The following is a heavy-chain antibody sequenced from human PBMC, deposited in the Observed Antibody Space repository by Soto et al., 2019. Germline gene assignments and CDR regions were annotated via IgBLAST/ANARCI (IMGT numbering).Heavy chain of an antibody. CDR3: ARDRRDRYPRYSEF. CDR2: ISFSGAT. CDR1: GVSITSYF. Sequence: SETLSLTCTVSGVSITSYFWSLIRQTPGKGLDWIGSISFSGATYSNPSLKGRAALSVDTSENHLSLTLNSVTSADKAVYFCARDRRDRYPRYSEFWRQGNRIAVCS. V-gene: IGHV4-59*01. D-gene: IGHD3-9*01. J-gene: IGHJ4*02.